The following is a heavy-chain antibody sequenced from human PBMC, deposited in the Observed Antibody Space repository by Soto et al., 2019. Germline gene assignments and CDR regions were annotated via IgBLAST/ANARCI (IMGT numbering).Heavy chain of an antibody. J-gene: IGHJ4*02. CDR1: GFTFSSYG. D-gene: IGHD2-8*01. CDR2: RWDDGSNK. Sequence: QVQLVESGGGVVQPGRSLRLSCAASGFTFSSYGMHWVRQAPGKGLEWVAVRWDDGSNKYYADSVKGRFTISGDNSKNTLYLQMTSLRAEDTAVYYCARDLMGMATLSGFDYWGQGTLVTVSS. V-gene: IGHV3-33*01. CDR3: ARDLMGMATLSGFDY.